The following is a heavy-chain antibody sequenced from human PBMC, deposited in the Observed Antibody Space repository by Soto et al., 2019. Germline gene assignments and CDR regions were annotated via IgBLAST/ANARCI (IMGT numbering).Heavy chain of an antibody. CDR3: ARGFGYYNSSCCFDN. Sequence: RGSLRLSCSASGFTFSDYYMSWIRQAPGKGLEWISYIDSGGSIIYYAASVKGRFTISRANAKNSLYLQMNSLRADDTDVYYFARGFGYYNSSCCFDNWGQGTLVTVSS. V-gene: IGHV3-11*01. D-gene: IGHD3-22*01. CDR1: GFTFSDYY. J-gene: IGHJ4*02. CDR2: IDSGGSII.